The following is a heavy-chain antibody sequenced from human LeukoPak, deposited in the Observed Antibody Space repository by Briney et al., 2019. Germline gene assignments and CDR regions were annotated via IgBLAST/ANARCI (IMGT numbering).Heavy chain of an antibody. Sequence: KPSETLSLTCAVYGGSFSGFYWSWIRQPPGKGLEWIGEINHSGSTNYNPSLKSRVTISVDTSKNQFSLKLSSVTAADTAVYYCERGLIVVVVAATSAYNWFDPWGQGTLVTVSS. J-gene: IGHJ5*02. CDR1: GGSFSGFY. CDR3: ERGLIVVVVAATSAYNWFDP. V-gene: IGHV4-34*01. CDR2: INHSGST. D-gene: IGHD2-15*01.